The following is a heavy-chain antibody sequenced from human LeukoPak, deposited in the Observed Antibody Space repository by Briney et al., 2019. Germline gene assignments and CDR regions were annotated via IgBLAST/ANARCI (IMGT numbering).Heavy chain of an antibody. CDR3: AAGGLFSSSET. CDR1: GFTFSRYS. Sequence: PGGSLRLSCEASGFTFSRYSMNWVRQVPGKGLEWVSSISTSSSMIYYLDLVKGRFTVSRDNAKNSLYLQTNSLRVEDTAVYYCAAGGLFSSSETWGRGTLVTVSS. J-gene: IGHJ5*02. D-gene: IGHD6-6*01. V-gene: IGHV3-21*01. CDR2: ISTSSSMI.